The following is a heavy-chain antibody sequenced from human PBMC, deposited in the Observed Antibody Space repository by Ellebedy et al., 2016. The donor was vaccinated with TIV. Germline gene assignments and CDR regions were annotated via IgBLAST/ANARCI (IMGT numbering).Heavy chain of an antibody. Sequence: LRLSXTVSGGSISSGSYYWSWIRQPAGKGLEWIGRIYTSGSTNYNPSLKSRVTMSVDTSKNQFSLKLSSVTAADTAVYYCARGSNWFDPWGQGTLVTVSS. J-gene: IGHJ5*02. CDR3: ARGSNWFDP. CDR2: IYTSGST. V-gene: IGHV4-61*02. CDR1: GGSISSGSYY.